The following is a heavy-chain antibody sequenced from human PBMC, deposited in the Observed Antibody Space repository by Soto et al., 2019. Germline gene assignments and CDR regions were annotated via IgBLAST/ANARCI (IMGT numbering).Heavy chain of an antibody. D-gene: IGHD5-18*01. V-gene: IGHV2-5*02. Sequence: QITLKESGPTLVKPTQTLTLTCTFSGFSLSTSGVGVGWIRQPPGKALEWLGIIYWDDDKRYRPSLKSRVTITKDTSKNQLVLTMTNMDPVDTATYYCAHLPWKQLWPRAPVVYCGQRTPVTVSS. CDR1: GFSLSTSGVG. CDR2: IYWDDDK. J-gene: IGHJ4*02. CDR3: AHLPWKQLWPRAPVVY.